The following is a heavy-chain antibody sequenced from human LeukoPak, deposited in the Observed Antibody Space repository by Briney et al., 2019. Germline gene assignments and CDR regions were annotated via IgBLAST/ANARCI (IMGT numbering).Heavy chain of an antibody. Sequence: GGSLRLSCAASGFTFSSYSMNWVRQAPGKGLEWVSSISSSSSYIYYADSVKGRFTISRDNAKNSLYLQMNSLRAEDTAVYYCARYCYGTVGATCYAFDIWGQGTMVTVSS. V-gene: IGHV3-21*01. D-gene: IGHD1-26*01. CDR1: GFTFSSYS. CDR3: ARYCYGTVGATCYAFDI. CDR2: ISSSSSYI. J-gene: IGHJ3*02.